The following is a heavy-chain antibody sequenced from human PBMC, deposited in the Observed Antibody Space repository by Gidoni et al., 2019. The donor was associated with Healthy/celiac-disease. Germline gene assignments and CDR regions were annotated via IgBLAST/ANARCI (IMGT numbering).Heavy chain of an antibody. CDR2: IKSKTDGSTT. D-gene: IGHD6-6*01. CDR1: GPICSNAW. V-gene: IGHV3-15*07. J-gene: IGHJ4*02. Sequence: EVQLVESGGGLVKPGGSRSLSCPASGPICSNAWMNWDRQAPGKGLEWVGRIKSKTDGSTTVYAAPVKGRFTISRDDSKNTLYLQMNSLKTADTAVYYCTTEGDYRSSDYCSQGTLVTVSS. CDR3: TTEGDYRSSDY.